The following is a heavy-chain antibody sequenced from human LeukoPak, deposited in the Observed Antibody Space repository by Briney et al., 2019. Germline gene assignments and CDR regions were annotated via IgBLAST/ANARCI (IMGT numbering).Heavy chain of an antibody. J-gene: IGHJ4*02. V-gene: IGHV3-74*01. CDR3: AREGSGYYFDY. CDR1: GFTFSSNW. D-gene: IGHD3-22*01. CDR2: INEDGSTT. Sequence: GGSLRLSCAASGFTFSSNWMHWVRQAPGKGLVWVSRINEDGSTTNYADSVKGRSTIFRDNAKNTLYLQMNSLRAEDTAVYYCAREGSGYYFDYWGQGTLVTVSS.